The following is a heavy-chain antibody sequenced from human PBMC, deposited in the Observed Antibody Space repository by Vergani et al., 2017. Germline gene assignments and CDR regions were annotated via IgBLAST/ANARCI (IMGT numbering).Heavy chain of an antibody. D-gene: IGHD1-1*01. V-gene: IGHV3-11*01. CDR2: ISNSGNTI. CDR1: GFSFSDHY. Sequence: QVQLVESGGGLVKPGGSLRLSCAASGFSFSDHYMTWIRQAPGKGLEWVSYISNSGNTIEYADSVKGRFSISRDNAKSSLFLQMDSLRAEDTAVYYCAKPMEGGTYDFDYWGQGTLVTVSS. CDR3: AKPMEGGTYDFDY. J-gene: IGHJ4*02.